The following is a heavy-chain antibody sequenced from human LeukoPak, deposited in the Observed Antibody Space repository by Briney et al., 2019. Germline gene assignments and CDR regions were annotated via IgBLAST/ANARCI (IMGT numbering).Heavy chain of an antibody. V-gene: IGHV3-21*01. CDR2: ISSGSSFI. Sequence: GGSLSLSCAVSVFTFSTYSLNWVRGAPGKGLEWVSSISSGSSFIYYADSVKGRFTISRDNAKNSLFLQMNSLRAEDTAVYYCARESSGYFYWGQGTLVTVSS. D-gene: IGHD3-22*01. CDR1: VFTFSTYS. CDR3: ARESSGYFY. J-gene: IGHJ4*02.